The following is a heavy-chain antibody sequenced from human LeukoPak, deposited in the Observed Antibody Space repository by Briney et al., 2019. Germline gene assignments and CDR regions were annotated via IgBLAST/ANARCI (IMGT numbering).Heavy chain of an antibody. D-gene: IGHD3-22*01. CDR1: GVSITSSNW. J-gene: IGHJ4*02. CDR3: AADTSSPYYYDSSGYYY. Sequence: SETLSLTCAVSGVSITSSNWWSWVRQPPVKGLEWIGEIYHSGSTNHNPSLKSRVTISVDRSKNQFSLKLSSVTAADTAVYYCAADTSSPYYYDSSGYYYWGQGTLVTVSS. V-gene: IGHV4-4*02. CDR2: IYHSGST.